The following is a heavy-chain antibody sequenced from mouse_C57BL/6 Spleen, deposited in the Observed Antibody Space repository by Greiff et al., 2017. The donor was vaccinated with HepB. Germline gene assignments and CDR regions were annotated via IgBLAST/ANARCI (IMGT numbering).Heavy chain of an antibody. CDR1: GFSLTSYA. CDR3: ASIYYDYDDAMDY. V-gene: IGHV2-9-1*01. J-gene: IGHJ4*01. Sequence: VMLVESGPGLVAPSQRLSITCTVSGFSLTSYAISWVRQPPGKGLEWLGVIWTGGGTNYNSALKSRLSISKDNSKSQVFLKMNSLQTDDTARYYCASIYYDYDDAMDYWGQGTSVTVSS. CDR2: IWTGGGT. D-gene: IGHD2-4*01.